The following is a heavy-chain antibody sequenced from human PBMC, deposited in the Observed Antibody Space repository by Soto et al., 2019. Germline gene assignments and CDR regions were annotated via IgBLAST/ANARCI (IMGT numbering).Heavy chain of an antibody. D-gene: IGHD2-21*02. CDR3: ARTHIVVVTAIAAFDI. V-gene: IGHV4-59*07. J-gene: IGHJ3*02. Sequence: PSDTLSLTCTVSGGSISSYYWSWIRQPPGKGLEWIGYIYYSGSTNYNPSLKSRVTISVDTSKNQFSLKLSSVTAADTAVYYCARTHIVVVTAIAAFDIWGQGTMVTVSS. CDR2: IYYSGST. CDR1: GGSISSYY.